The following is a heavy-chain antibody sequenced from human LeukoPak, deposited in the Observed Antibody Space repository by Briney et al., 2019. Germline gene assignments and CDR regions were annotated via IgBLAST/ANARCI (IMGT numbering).Heavy chain of an antibody. J-gene: IGHJ4*02. CDR1: GYTFTGYY. Sequence: ASVKVSCKASGYTFTGYYMHWVRQAPGQGLEWMGWINPNSGGTNYAQKFQGRVTMTRDTSISTAYMELSRLRSDDTAVYCCARVRSPIAAAGTSTLDYWGQGTLVTVSS. V-gene: IGHV1-2*02. D-gene: IGHD6-13*01. CDR3: ARVRSPIAAAGTSTLDY. CDR2: INPNSGGT.